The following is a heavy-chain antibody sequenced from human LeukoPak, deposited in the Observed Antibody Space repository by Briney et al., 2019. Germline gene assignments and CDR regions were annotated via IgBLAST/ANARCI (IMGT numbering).Heavy chain of an antibody. CDR3: ARLGRFLRVDYFDY. Sequence: GGSLRLSCAASGFPFSGYSLTWVRQAPGKGLEWISYISSSNTIYYADSVKGRSTISRDNAKNSLYLQMNSLTADDTAVYYCARLGRFLRVDYFDYWGQGSLVTVSS. CDR2: ISSSNTI. J-gene: IGHJ4*02. D-gene: IGHD3-10*01. V-gene: IGHV3-48*01. CDR1: GFPFSGYS.